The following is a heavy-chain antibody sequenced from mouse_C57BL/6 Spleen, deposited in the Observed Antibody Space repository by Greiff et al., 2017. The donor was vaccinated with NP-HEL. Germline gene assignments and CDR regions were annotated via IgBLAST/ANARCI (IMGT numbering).Heavy chain of an antibody. CDR3: ARSGKSSPVDY. J-gene: IGHJ2*01. Sequence: QVQLQQPGAELVKPGASVKLSCKASGYTFTSYWMQWVKQRPGQGLEWIGEIDPSDSYTNYNQKFKGKATLTVDTSSSTAYMQLSSLTSEDSAVYYCARSGKSSPVDYWGQGTTLTVSS. CDR1: GYTFTSYW. D-gene: IGHD1-1*01. V-gene: IGHV1-50*01. CDR2: IDPSDSYT.